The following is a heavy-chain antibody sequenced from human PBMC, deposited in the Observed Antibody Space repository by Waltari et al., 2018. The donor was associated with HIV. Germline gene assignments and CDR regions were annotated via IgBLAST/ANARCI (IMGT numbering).Heavy chain of an antibody. J-gene: IGHJ1*01. CDR2: IGASGVNT. CDR1: GFTFSNFA. CDR3: GKMRESGGWLEYFQD. D-gene: IGHD6-19*01. Sequence: EVTLVESGESFVKTGGSLRLSCSASGFTFSNFAMHWVRQAPGRGLNFVSSIGASGVNTYYADSVKGRFTISRDNSKNSLFLQMRSLMPDDSAIYYCGKMRESGGWLEYFQDWGQGKLITVSS. V-gene: IGHV3-64D*06.